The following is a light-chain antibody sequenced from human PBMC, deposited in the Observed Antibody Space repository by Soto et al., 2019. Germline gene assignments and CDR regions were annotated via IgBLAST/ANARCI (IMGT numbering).Light chain of an antibody. V-gene: IGKV1-5*01. Sequence: IHMTHSPSTLSASVLYRVTITFLASQSISSWLAWYQQKPGKAPKLLIYDASSLQSGVPSRFSGSGSGTEFTLTISSLQPEDFATYYCQQVNTYPLTFGGGTKVDIK. CDR3: QQVNTYPLT. CDR2: DAS. CDR1: QSISSW. J-gene: IGKJ4*01.